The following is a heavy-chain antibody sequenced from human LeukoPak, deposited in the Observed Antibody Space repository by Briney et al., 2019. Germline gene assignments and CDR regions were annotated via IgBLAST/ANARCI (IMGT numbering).Heavy chain of an antibody. CDR3: AKGHSDFGTGFDL. CDR1: GFRFSDFA. CDR2: ISASGGRT. J-gene: IGHJ4*02. D-gene: IGHD4-17*01. V-gene: IGHV3-23*01. Sequence: GGSLRLSCAASGFRFSDFAMSWGRQAPGKGLECVSVISASGGRTYSAESVKARFTISRDNSKNTLYLEMNSLTADDTAVYYCAKGHSDFGTGFDLWGQGTLVTVS.